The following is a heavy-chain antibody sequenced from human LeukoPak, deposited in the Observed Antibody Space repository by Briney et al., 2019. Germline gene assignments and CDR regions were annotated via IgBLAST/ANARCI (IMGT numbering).Heavy chain of an antibody. V-gene: IGHV1-69*06. D-gene: IGHD4-11*01. J-gene: IGHJ3*02. CDR1: GGTFSSYA. CDR2: IIPIFGTA. CDR3: ARVGATVNPRIGAFDI. Sequence: SVKVSCKASGGTFSSYAISWVRQAPGQGLEWMGRIIPIFGTANYAQKFQGRVTITADKSTSTAYMELSSLRSEDTAVYYCARVGATVNPRIGAFDIWGQGTMVTVSS.